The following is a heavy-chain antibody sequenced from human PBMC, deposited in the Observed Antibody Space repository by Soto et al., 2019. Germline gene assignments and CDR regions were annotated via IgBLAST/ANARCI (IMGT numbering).Heavy chain of an antibody. V-gene: IGHV4-59*01. CDR2: IYYSGST. Sequence: SETLSLTCTVSGGSIISYYWSWIRQPPGKGLEWIGYIYYSGSTNYNPSLKSRVTISVDTSKNQFSLKLSSVTAADTAVYYCARERTEIVGNWFDPWGQGTLVTVSS. J-gene: IGHJ5*02. CDR1: GGSIISYY. D-gene: IGHD3-16*02. CDR3: ARERTEIVGNWFDP.